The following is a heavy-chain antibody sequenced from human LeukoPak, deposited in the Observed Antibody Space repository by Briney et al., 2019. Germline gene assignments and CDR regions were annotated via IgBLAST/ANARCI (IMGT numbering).Heavy chain of an antibody. Sequence: SETLSLTCTVSGGSLSSFYWSWFRQPAGKGLEWIGRIYSSGSTNYNPSLKSRPTMSVDTSKNQFPLRLSSVTAADTAVYYCARVLGWAGFDYWGQGTLVTVSS. CDR2: IYSSGST. CDR3: ARVLGWAGFDY. J-gene: IGHJ4*02. D-gene: IGHD6-19*01. V-gene: IGHV4-4*07. CDR1: GGSLSSFY.